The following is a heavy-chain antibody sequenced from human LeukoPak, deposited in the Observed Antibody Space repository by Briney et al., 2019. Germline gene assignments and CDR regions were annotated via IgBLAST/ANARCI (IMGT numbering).Heavy chain of an antibody. J-gene: IGHJ4*02. CDR3: AKTGYSSSWYYFDY. D-gene: IGHD6-13*01. CDR1: GFTFSSYG. CDR2: IRYDGSNK. Sequence: GGSLRLSCAASGFTFSSYGMHWVRQAPGKGLEWVALIRYDGSNKYYADSVKGRFTISRDNSKNTLYLQMNSLRAEDTAVYYCAKTGYSSSWYYFDYWGQGTLVTVSS. V-gene: IGHV3-30*02.